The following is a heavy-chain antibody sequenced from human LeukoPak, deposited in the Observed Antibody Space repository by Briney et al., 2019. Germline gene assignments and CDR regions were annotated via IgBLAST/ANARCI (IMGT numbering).Heavy chain of an antibody. D-gene: IGHD3-10*02. J-gene: IGHJ4*02. V-gene: IGHV3-23*01. CDR3: HRDYFRWPDY. CDR2: ISGSGGTT. Sequence: PGGSLRLSCAASGFTFSSYAMSWVRQAPGKGLEWVSAISGSGGTTNFADSVKGRFTISRDNSKNTLYLQMNSLRAEDTAVYYCHRDYFRWPDYWGQGTLVTVSS. CDR1: GFTFSSYA.